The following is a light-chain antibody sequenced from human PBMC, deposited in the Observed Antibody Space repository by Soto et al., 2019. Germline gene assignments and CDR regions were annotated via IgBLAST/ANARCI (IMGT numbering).Light chain of an antibody. Sequence: DIQMPQSPSTLSASVGDRVTITCRASQSISSWLAWYQQKTWKATKLLIYAASSLQSGVPSRFSGSGSGTDFTLTISNLQTEDFATYYCQQSYSTQWTVGQGTKGEIK. CDR1: QSISSW. V-gene: IGKV1-39*01. J-gene: IGKJ1*01. CDR3: QQSYSTQWT. CDR2: AAS.